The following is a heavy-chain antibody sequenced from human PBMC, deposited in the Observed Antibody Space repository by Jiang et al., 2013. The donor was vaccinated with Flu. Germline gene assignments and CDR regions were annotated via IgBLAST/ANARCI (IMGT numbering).Heavy chain of an antibody. V-gene: IGHV6-1*01. D-gene: IGHD5-24*01. Sequence: VSTNSAAWNWIRQSPSRGLEWLGRTYYRSKWYNDYAVSVKSRITINPDTSKNQFSLQLNSVTPEDTAVYYCARATRDGYNPTFDFWGQGTLVTVSS. CDR3: ARATRDGYNPTFDF. CDR1: VSTNSAA. J-gene: IGHJ4*02. CDR2: TYYRSKWYN.